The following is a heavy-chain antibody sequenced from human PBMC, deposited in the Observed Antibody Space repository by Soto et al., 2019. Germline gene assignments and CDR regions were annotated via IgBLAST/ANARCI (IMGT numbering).Heavy chain of an antibody. J-gene: IGHJ6*02. CDR3: ARESGYSSSWYVGRGYYYYGMDV. CDR1: GFTFSSYG. D-gene: IGHD6-13*01. V-gene: IGHV3-33*01. Sequence: VGSLRLSCAASGFTFSSYGMHWVRQAPGKGLEWVAVIWYDGSNKYYADSVKGRFTISRDNSKNTLYLQMNSLRAEDTAVYYCARESGYSSSWYVGRGYYYYGMDVWGQGTTVTVSS. CDR2: IWYDGSNK.